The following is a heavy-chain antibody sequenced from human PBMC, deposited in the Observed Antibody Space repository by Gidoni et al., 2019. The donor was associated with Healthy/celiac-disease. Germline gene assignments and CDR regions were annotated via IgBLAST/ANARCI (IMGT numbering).Heavy chain of an antibody. CDR3: AKAEKGYCSGGSCLPVDY. CDR1: GFTFDDYA. CDR2: ISWNSGSI. J-gene: IGHJ4*02. V-gene: IGHV3-9*01. Sequence: EVQLVESGGGLVQPGRSLRLSCAASGFTFDDYAMHWVRQAPGKGVEWVSGISWNSGSIGYADSVKGRFTISRDNAKNSLYLQMNSLRAEDTALYYCAKAEKGYCSGGSCLPVDYWGQGTLVTVSS. D-gene: IGHD2-15*01.